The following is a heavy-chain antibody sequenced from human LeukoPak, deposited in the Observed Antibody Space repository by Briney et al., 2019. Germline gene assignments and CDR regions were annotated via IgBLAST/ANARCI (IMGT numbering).Heavy chain of an antibody. D-gene: IGHD5-18*01. Sequence: ASVKVSCKASGYTFTSYYMHWVRQAPGQGLEWMGIINPSGGSTSYAQKFQGRVTMTRITSLSTAYMELSSLRSEDTAVYYCARGLRYSYGYLLPHYYYYGMDVWGQGTTVTVSS. J-gene: IGHJ6*02. CDR1: GYTFTSYY. CDR3: ARGLRYSYGYLLPHYYYYGMDV. V-gene: IGHV1-46*01. CDR2: INPSGGST.